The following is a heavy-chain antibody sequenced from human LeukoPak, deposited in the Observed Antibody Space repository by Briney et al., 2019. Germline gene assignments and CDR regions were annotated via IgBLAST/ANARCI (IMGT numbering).Heavy chain of an antibody. J-gene: IGHJ6*03. Sequence: GGSLRLSCAASGFTFTDAWMSWVRQAPGKGLEWVGLIKSKVAGGTTEYAAPVKGRFTISRDDSKNTLSLQMNSLKTEDTAVYYCTTVGGYYDRPYFYYYMDVWVKGTTVIVSS. CDR2: IKSKVAGGTT. V-gene: IGHV3-15*01. D-gene: IGHD3-22*01. CDR1: GFTFTDAW. CDR3: TTVGGYYDRPYFYYYMDV.